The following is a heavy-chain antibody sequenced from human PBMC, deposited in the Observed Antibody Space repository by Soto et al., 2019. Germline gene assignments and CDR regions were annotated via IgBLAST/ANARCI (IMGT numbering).Heavy chain of an antibody. CDR2: IYYSGRT. D-gene: IGHD2-2*01. Sequence: PPGKGLEWIGYIYYSGRTNYNPSLKSRGTISVDTFKNQFSLKLSSVTAADTAVYYFFFFQAEDGIRAVRSVSAFLLNRSSDL. CDR3: FFFQAEDGIRAVRSVSAFLLNRSSDL. V-gene: IGHV4-59*01. J-gene: IGHJ2*01.